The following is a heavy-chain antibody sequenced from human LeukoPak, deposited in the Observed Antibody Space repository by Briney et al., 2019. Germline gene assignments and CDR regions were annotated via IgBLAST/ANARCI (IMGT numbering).Heavy chain of an antibody. V-gene: IGHV4-39*02. Sequence: SETLSLTCTVSGGSISSTTYYWGWIRQPPGKGLEWIGSIYYSGSTYYNPSLKSRVTISVDTSKNQFSLKLSSVTAADTAVYYCARAGGSGSYCDYWGQGTLVTVSS. J-gene: IGHJ4*02. CDR1: GGSISSTTYY. CDR2: IYYSGST. CDR3: ARAGGSGSYCDY. D-gene: IGHD3-10*01.